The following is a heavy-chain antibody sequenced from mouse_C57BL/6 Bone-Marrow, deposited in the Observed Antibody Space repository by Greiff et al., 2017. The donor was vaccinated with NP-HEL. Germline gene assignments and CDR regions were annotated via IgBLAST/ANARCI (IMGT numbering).Heavy chain of an antibody. J-gene: IGHJ2*01. V-gene: IGHV1-58*01. CDR3: AISYYYGSLYYFDY. D-gene: IGHD1-1*01. CDR2: IYIGNGYT. CDR1: GYTFTSYG. Sequence: EVKLEESGAELVRPGSSVKMSCKTSGYTFTSYGINWVKQRPGQGLEWIGYIYIGNGYTEYNEKFKGKATLTSDTSSSTAYMQLSSLTSEDSAIYFCAISYYYGSLYYFDYWGQGTTLTVSS.